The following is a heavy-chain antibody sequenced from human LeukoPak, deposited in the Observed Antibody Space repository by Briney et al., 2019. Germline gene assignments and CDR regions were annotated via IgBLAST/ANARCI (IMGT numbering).Heavy chain of an antibody. D-gene: IGHD5-12*01. CDR2: ISGSGGST. Sequence: WGSLRLSCAASGFTFSSYAMSWVRQAPGKGLEWVSAISGSGGSTYYADSVKGRFTISRDNSKNTLYLQMNSLRAEDTAVYYCAKDLCSRYDYRSFDSWGPGTLVTVSS. V-gene: IGHV3-23*01. J-gene: IGHJ4*02. CDR1: GFTFSSYA. CDR3: AKDLCSRYDYRSFDS.